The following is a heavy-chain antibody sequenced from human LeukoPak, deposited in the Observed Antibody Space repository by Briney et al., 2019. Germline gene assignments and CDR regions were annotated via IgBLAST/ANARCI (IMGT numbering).Heavy chain of an antibody. D-gene: IGHD3-10*01. CDR1: GYTFTSYG. V-gene: IGHV1-18*01. Sequence: ASVTVSFTASGYTFTSYGISWVRQAPGQGLEWMGWISAYNGNTNYAQKLQGRVTMTTDTSTSTAYMELRSLRSDDTAVYYCARVGGNPANYYYYMDVWGKGTTVTVSS. CDR3: ARVGGNPANYYYYMDV. J-gene: IGHJ6*03. CDR2: ISAYNGNT.